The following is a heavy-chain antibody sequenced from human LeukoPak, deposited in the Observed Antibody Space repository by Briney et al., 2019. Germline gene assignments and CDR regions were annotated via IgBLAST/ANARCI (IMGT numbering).Heavy chain of an antibody. CDR3: ATSFYDSSGYLGDY. CDR2: IYYSGST. CDR1: GGSISSYY. D-gene: IGHD3-22*01. V-gene: IGHV4-59*01. J-gene: IGHJ4*02. Sequence: SETLSLTCTVSGGSISSYYWSWIRQPPGKGLEWIGYIYYSGSTNYNPSLKSRVTISVDTSKNQFSLKLSSVTAADTAVYYCATSFYDSSGYLGDYWGQGTLVTVSS.